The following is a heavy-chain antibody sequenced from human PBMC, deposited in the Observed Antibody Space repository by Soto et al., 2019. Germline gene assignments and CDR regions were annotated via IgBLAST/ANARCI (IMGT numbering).Heavy chain of an antibody. CDR2: INSDGGST. Sequence: PGGSLRLSCAASGFTFSTYWMHWVRQVPGKGLVWVSRINSDGGSTTYADSVKGRFTISRDNAKSTLYLQLNSLRVEDTAVYHCASSLLTPFDYWGQGTLVTVS. J-gene: IGHJ4*02. CDR3: ASSLLTPFDY. CDR1: GFTFSTYW. D-gene: IGHD7-27*01. V-gene: IGHV3-74*01.